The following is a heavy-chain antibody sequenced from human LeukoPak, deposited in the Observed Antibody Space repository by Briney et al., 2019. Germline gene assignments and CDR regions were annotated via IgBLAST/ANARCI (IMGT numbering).Heavy chain of an antibody. CDR3: ARTFPRGYYGMDV. CDR2: IKQDGSEK. CDR1: GSTFSSYW. J-gene: IGHJ6*04. V-gene: IGHV3-7*03. Sequence: GGSLRLSCAASGSTFSSYWMSWVRQAPGRGLEWVANIKQDGSEKYYVDSVKGRFTISRDNAKNSLYLQMNSLRAEDTAVYYCARTFPRGYYGMDVWGKGTTVTVSS. D-gene: IGHD3-10*01.